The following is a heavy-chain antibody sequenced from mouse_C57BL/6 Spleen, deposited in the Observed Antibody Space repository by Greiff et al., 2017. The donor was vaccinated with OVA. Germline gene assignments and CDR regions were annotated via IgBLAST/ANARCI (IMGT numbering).Heavy chain of an antibody. CDR3: ARGKLGWYFDV. Sequence: QVHVKPSGPELVKPGASVKISCKASGYAFSSSWMNWVKQRPGKGLEWIGRIYPGDGDTNYNGKFKGKATLTADKSSSTAYMQLSSLTSEDYAVYFGARGKLGWYFDVWGTGTTVTVSS. V-gene: IGHV1-82*01. D-gene: IGHD4-1*01. CDR2: IYPGDGDT. J-gene: IGHJ1*03. CDR1: GYAFSSSW.